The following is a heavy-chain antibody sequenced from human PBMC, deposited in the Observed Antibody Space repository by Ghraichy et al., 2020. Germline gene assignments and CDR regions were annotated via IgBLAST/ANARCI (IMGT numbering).Heavy chain of an antibody. CDR3: ARPVTTFSHDAFDI. J-gene: IGHJ3*02. CDR2: IYYSGST. D-gene: IGHD4-17*01. V-gene: IGHV4-39*01. CDR1: GGSISSSSYY. Sequence: SQTLSLTCTVSGGSISSSSYYWGWIRQPPGKGLEWIGSIYYSGSTYYNPSLKSRVTISVDTSKNQFSLKLSSVTAADTAVYYCARPVTTFSHDAFDIWGQGTMVTVSS.